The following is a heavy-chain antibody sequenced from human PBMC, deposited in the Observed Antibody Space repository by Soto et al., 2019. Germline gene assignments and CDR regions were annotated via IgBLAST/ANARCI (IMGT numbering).Heavy chain of an antibody. Sequence: PGGSLRLSCEVSGFTFSMYSMSWVRQSPGKGLEWVAKIPQDGVDGHYADSVKGRCTISRDNGKNSLYLQLNNLRAEDAAVYYCARDHLILPAHDFFYGSDVWGPGATVTGSS. CDR1: GFTFSMYS. CDR3: ARDHLILPAHDFFYGSDV. V-gene: IGHV3-7*03. J-gene: IGHJ6*02. CDR2: IPQDGVDG. D-gene: IGHD2-21*02.